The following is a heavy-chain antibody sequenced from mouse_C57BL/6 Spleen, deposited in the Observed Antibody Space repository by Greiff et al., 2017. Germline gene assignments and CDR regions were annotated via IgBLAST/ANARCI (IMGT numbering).Heavy chain of an antibody. J-gene: IGHJ2*01. CDR1: GFNIKDDY. V-gene: IGHV14-4*01. D-gene: IGHD2-5*01. Sequence: VQLKESGAELVRPGDSVKLSCTASGFNIKDDYMHWVKQRPEQGLEWIGWIDPENGATEYASKFQGKATITADTSSNTAYLQLSSLTSEDTAVYYCTTRSNFDYGGQGTTLTVSS. CDR3: TTRSNFDY. CDR2: IDPENGAT.